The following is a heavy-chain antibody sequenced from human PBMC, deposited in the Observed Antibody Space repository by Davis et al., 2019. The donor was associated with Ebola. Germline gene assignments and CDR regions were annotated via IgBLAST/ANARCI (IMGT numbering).Heavy chain of an antibody. CDR1: GFTFSSYA. CDR3: AKQGYCSGGSCPYYYYGMDV. V-gene: IGHV3-23*01. D-gene: IGHD2-15*01. J-gene: IGHJ6*02. Sequence: GESLKISCAASGFTFSSYAMSWVRQAPGKGLEWVSAISGSGGSTYYADSVKGRFTISRDNSKNTLYLQMNSLRAEDTAVYYCAKQGYCSGGSCPYYYYGMDVWGQGTTVTVSS. CDR2: ISGSGGST.